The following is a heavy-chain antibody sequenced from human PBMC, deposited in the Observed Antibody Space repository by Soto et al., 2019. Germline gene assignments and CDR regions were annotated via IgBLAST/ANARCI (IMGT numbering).Heavy chain of an antibody. CDR1: GFSFSGNA. D-gene: IGHD3-16*01. V-gene: IGHV3-23*01. J-gene: IGHJ4*02. Sequence: VQLLESGGGLVQPGGALRLSCAASGFSFSGNAMTWVRQAPGKGLEWVSAVSGSVGTTYYADSVKGRFTISRDNSKSTLFLQMNSLRVEDTAVYYCAKGGQISYWGQGTLVTVSS. CDR2: VSGSVGTT. CDR3: AKGGQISY.